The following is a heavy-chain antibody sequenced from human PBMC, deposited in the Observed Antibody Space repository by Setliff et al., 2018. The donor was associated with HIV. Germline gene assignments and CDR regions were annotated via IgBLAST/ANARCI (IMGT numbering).Heavy chain of an antibody. V-gene: IGHV4-4*02. CDR1: GDSINNNNF. CDR3: AGARDDDILTGYYPHYFDY. CDR2: IFHSGSV. J-gene: IGHJ4*02. Sequence: PSETLSLTCAVSGDSINNNNFWVWVRQPPGKRLEWIGEIFHSGSVHYNPSLKSRVTLSVDTSKNQFSLKLSSVTAADTAVYYCAGARDDDILTGYYPHYFDYWGQGTLVTVSS. D-gene: IGHD3-9*01.